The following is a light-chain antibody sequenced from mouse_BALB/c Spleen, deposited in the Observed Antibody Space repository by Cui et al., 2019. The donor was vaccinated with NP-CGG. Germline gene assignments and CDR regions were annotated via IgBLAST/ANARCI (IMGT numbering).Light chain of an antibody. CDR1: SSISSNY. Sequence: EMVLTQSQVSIIASRGEKVTITCRARSSISSNYLHWYQQKPGSSPKLLIYRTSILASGVLDSFSGSGSENSYTLTISCMQDEVAATYYCQQESSSPFTFGSGTKLEIK. CDR2: RTS. V-gene: IGKV4-92*01. CDR3: QQESSSPFT. J-gene: IGKJ4*01.